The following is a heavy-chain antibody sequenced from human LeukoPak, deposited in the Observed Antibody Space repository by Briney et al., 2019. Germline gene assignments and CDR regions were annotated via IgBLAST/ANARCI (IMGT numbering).Heavy chain of an antibody. V-gene: IGHV4-61*02. J-gene: IGHJ6*03. Sequence: PSQTLFLTCTVSGGSISSGSYYWSWIRQPAGKGLEWIGRIYTSGSTNYNPSLKSRVTISVDTSKNQFSLKLSSVTAADTAVYYCASARYSYGSYYYYYMDVWGKGTTVTVSS. CDR1: GGSISSGSYY. CDR3: ASARYSYGSYYYYYMDV. D-gene: IGHD5-18*01. CDR2: IYTSGST.